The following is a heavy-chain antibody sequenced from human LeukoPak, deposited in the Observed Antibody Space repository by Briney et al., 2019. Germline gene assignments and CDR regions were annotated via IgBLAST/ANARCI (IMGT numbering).Heavy chain of an antibody. CDR1: GGSVSGYY. D-gene: IGHD3-3*01. J-gene: IGHJ4*02. V-gene: IGHV4-34*01. CDR3: ARIPLYFLAPFDY. Sequence: PSETLSLTCAVYGGSVSGYYWSWIRQPPGKGLEWIGEISHRGRTHYNPSLKGRVTMSVDTSKNQFALEVDSVTAADTAVYYCARIPLYFLAPFDYWGQGILVTVSS. CDR2: ISHRGRT.